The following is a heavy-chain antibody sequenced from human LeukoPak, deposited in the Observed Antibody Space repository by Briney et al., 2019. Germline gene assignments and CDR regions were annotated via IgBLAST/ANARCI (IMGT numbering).Heavy chain of an antibody. D-gene: IGHD5-18*01. V-gene: IGHV4-34*01. J-gene: IGHJ6*03. CDR1: GGSFSGYY. CDR3: ARTTEGGYTYDYFYYYYMDV. Sequence: SETLSLTCAVYGGSFSGYYWSWIRQPPGKGLEWIGEINHSGSTNYNPSLKSRVTISVNTSKNQFSLKLSSVTAADTAVYYCARTTEGGYTYDYFYYYYMDVWGKGTTVTISS. CDR2: INHSGST.